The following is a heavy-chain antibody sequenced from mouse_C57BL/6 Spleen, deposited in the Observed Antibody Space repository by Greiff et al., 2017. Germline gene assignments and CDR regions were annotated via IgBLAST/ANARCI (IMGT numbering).Heavy chain of an antibody. D-gene: IGHD1-1*01. J-gene: IGHJ4*01. CDR2: IYPRSGNT. V-gene: IGHV1-81*01. Sequence: VQLVESGAELARPGASVKLSCKASGYTFTSYGISWVKQRTGQGLEWIGEIYPRSGNTYYNEKFKGKATLTADKSSSTAYMELRSLTSEDSAVYFCARGGYYGSSYGAMDYWGQGTSVTVSS. CDR1: GYTFTSYG. CDR3: ARGGYYGSSYGAMDY.